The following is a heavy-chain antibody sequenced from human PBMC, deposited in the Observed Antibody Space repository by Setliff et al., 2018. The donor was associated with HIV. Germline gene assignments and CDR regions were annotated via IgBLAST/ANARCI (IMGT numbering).Heavy chain of an antibody. CDR2: SRNKANSYTT. D-gene: IGHD3-10*01. Sequence: GGSLRLSCAASGFTFSDHYMDWVRQAPGKGLEWVGRSRNKANSYTTEYAASVKGRFTISRDDSKTIAYLQMNSLKTEDTAVYFCSRGGSGDDYYYYMDFWGKGTTVTVSS. CDR1: GFTFSDHY. V-gene: IGHV3-72*01. J-gene: IGHJ6*03. CDR3: SRGGSGDDYYYYMDF.